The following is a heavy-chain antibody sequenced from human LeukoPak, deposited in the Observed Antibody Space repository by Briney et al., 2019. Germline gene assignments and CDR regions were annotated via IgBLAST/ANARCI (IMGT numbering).Heavy chain of an antibody. CDR3: ARDAAVAGTADY. CDR1: GFTLAAHW. Sequence: QSGGSLRLSCAASGFTLAAHWMSWVRQAPGKGLEWVANIKQDGSDKYYVESVRGRFTISRDNAKNSLYLQMNSLRAEDTAVYYCARDAAVAGTADYWGQGTLVTVSS. V-gene: IGHV3-7*01. J-gene: IGHJ4*02. D-gene: IGHD6-19*01. CDR2: IKQDGSDK.